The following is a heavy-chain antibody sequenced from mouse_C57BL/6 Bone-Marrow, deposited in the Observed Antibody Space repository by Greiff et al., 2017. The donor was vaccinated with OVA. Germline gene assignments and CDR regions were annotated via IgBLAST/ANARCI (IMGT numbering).Heavy chain of an antibody. V-gene: IGHV10-1*01. D-gene: IGHD1-1*01. Sequence: EVQLVEFGGGLVQPKGSLKLSCAASGFSFNTYAMNWVRQAPGKGLEWVARIRSKSNNYATYYADSVKDRFTISRDDSESMLYLQMNNLKTEDTAMYYCVRRGYYGSSYGWYFDVWGTGTTVTVSS. CDR3: VRRGYYGSSYGWYFDV. J-gene: IGHJ1*03. CDR2: IRSKSNNYAT. CDR1: GFSFNTYA.